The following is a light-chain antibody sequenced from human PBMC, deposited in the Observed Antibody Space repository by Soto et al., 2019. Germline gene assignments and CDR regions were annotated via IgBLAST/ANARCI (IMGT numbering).Light chain of an antibody. CDR1: SSDVGYFNY. V-gene: IGLV2-14*01. CDR2: ELT. CDR3: SSYTTSYFYV. J-gene: IGLJ1*01. Sequence: QSALTQPASVSGSPGQSITISCTATSSDVGYFNYVSWYQQHPGKAPKLLIYELTYRPSGVSNRFSASKSAFTASLTISGLQAEDEAHYYCSSYTTSYFYVFGPGTKLTVL.